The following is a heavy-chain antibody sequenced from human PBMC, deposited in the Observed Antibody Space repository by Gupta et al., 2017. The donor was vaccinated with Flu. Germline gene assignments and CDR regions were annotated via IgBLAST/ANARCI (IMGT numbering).Heavy chain of an antibody. CDR1: GGSFNDYS. CDR2: INHSRPT. V-gene: IGHV4-34*01. J-gene: IGHJ6*02. Sequence: YGGSFNDYSWTWLRPPPGTGLEYIGDINHSRPTNYNPSLKSRVTLSIDRSKNQFSLKMKSVTAADTAVHHCARGGTWTKLWSLHGIDVWGQGTTVTVS. CDR3: ARGGTWTKLWSLHGIDV. D-gene: IGHD3-10*01.